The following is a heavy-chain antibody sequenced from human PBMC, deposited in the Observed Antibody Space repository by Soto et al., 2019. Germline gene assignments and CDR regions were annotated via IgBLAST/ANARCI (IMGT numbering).Heavy chain of an antibody. CDR3: ARERMATITRGYFDY. V-gene: IGHV1-69*13. Sequence: SVKVSCKASGGTFSSYAISWVRQAPGQGLEWMGGIIPIFGTANYAQKFQGRVTITADESTSTAYMELSSLRSEDTAVYYCARERMATITRGYFDYWGQGTLVTVSS. CDR2: IIPIFGTA. J-gene: IGHJ4*02. CDR1: GGTFSSYA. D-gene: IGHD5-12*01.